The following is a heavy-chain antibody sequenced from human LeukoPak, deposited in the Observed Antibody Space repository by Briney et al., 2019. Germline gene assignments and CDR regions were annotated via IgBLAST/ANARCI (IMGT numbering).Heavy chain of an antibody. V-gene: IGHV1-18*01. CDR2: ISAHNGNT. CDR3: ARHLRVVATTPGGY. Sequence: ASVKVSCKASGYTFTSFGFSWVRQAPGQGLEWMGWISAHNGNTNYAQKLQGRVTLTTDTSTSTAYMELRSLRSDDTAVYYCARHLRVVATTPGGYWGQGTLVTVSS. D-gene: IGHD5-12*01. CDR1: GYTFTSFG. J-gene: IGHJ4*02.